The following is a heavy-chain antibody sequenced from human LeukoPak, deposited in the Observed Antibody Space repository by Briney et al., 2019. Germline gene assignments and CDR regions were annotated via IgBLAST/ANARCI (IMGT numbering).Heavy chain of an antibody. CDR1: GGSISSSSYY. J-gene: IGHJ4*02. CDR2: IYYSGST. Sequence: SETLSLTCTVSGGSISSSSYYWGWIRQPPGKGLEWIGSIYYSGSTYYNPSLKSRVTISVDTSKNQFSLKLSSVTAADTAVYYCARHPLPTTVEYYFDYWGQGTLVTVSS. D-gene: IGHD4-23*01. V-gene: IGHV4-39*01. CDR3: ARHPLPTTVEYYFDY.